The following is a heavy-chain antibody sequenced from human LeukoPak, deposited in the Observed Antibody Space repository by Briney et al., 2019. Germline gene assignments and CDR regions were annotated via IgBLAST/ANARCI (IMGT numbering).Heavy chain of an antibody. CDR3: VRDYDWWFDY. V-gene: IGHV3-48*01. D-gene: IGHD3-16*01. Sequence: GGSLRLSCVASGFAFISYSMNWVRQAPGKGLEWASYISGNNDNIHYADSVKGRFTISRDNAKNSLYLQMNSLRAEDTAVYYCVRDYDWWFDYWGQGNLATVSS. J-gene: IGHJ4*02. CDR1: GFAFISYS. CDR2: ISGNNDNI.